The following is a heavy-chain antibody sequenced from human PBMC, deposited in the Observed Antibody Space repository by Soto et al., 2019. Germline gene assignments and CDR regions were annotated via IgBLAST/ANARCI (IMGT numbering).Heavy chain of an antibody. CDR3: ARALPVAKGGFDP. CDR2: IYTAGVT. V-gene: IGHV3-53*02. J-gene: IGHJ5*02. D-gene: IGHD2-2*01. Sequence: EVQLVETGGGLIQPGGSLRLSCAASGFTVSNTYMTWVRQPPGKGLECVSVIYTAGVTNYADSVKSRFIISRDNSQNTLYLQMNSLRAEDTAVYYCARALPVAKGGFDPRGQGTLVTVSS. CDR1: GFTVSNTY.